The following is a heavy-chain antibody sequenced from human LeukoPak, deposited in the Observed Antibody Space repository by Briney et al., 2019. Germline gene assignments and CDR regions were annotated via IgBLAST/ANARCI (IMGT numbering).Heavy chain of an antibody. CDR3: VRYYYDSSGYYYPDY. V-gene: IGHV4-31*03. CDR2: IYYSGGT. D-gene: IGHD3-22*01. Sequence: SETLSLTCTVSGGSISSGGYYWSWIRQHPGKGLEWIGYIYYSGGTYYNPSLKSRVTISVDTSKNQFSLKLSSVTAADTAVYYCVRYYYDSSGYYYPDYWGQGTLVTVSS. J-gene: IGHJ4*02. CDR1: GGSISSGGYY.